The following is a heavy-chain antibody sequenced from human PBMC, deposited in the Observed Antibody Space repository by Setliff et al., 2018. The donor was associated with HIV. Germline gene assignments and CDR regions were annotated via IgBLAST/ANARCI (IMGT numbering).Heavy chain of an antibody. CDR2: IKQDGSEE. CDR3: TKDHLSGWASDC. CDR1: GVSISNYY. J-gene: IGHJ4*02. V-gene: IGHV3-7*01. Sequence: LSLTCPVSGVSISNYYWSWIRQPPGKGLEWVAKIKQDGSEEYYVDSVKGRFTISRDNAKNSVYLQMNSLRVEDTAMYYCTKDHLSGWASDCWGQGTLVTVSS. D-gene: IGHD6-19*01.